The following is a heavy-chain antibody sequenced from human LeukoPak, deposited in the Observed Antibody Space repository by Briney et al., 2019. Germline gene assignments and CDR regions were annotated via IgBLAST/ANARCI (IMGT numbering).Heavy chain of an antibody. V-gene: IGHV3-21*01. D-gene: IGHD3-10*01. CDR1: GFTFSNAW. Sequence: GGSLRLSCAASGFTFSNAWMSWVRQAPGKGLEWVSSISSSSSYIYYADSVKGRFTISRDNAKNSLYLQMNSLRAEDTAVYYCASWAYYYGSGTLATAFDIWGQGTMVTVSS. CDR2: ISSSSSYI. J-gene: IGHJ3*02. CDR3: ASWAYYYGSGTLATAFDI.